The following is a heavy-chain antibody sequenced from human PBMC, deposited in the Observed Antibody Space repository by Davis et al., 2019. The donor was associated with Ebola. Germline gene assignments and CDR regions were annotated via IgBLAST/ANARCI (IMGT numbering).Heavy chain of an antibody. CDR3: ARDSRVGAFDI. Sequence: AASVKVSCKASGGTFSSYAISWVRQAPGQGLEWMGIINPSGGSTSYAQKFQGRVTMTRDTSTSTVYMELSSLRSEDTAVYYCARDSRVGAFDIWGQGTMVTVSS. V-gene: IGHV1-46*01. D-gene: IGHD3-16*01. J-gene: IGHJ3*02. CDR1: GGTFSSYA. CDR2: INPSGGST.